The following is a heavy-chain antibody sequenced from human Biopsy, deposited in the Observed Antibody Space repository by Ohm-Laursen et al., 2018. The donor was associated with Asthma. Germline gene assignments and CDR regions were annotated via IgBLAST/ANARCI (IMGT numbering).Heavy chain of an antibody. J-gene: IGHJ1*01. Sequence: SLGLSCAASGFTFGDYRMSWVRQVPGKGLEWVANIKHDGSEKNHVDSLKGRFTISRDNAKNSLYLQMNSLRAEDTAVYYCARTFHFWSPYHAEHYQLWGQGTLVTVSS. CDR2: IKHDGSEK. D-gene: IGHD3-3*02. CDR1: GFTFGDYR. V-gene: IGHV3-7*01. CDR3: ARTFHFWSPYHAEHYQL.